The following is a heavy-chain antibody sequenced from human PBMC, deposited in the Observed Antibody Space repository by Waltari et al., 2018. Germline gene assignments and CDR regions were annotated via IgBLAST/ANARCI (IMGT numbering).Heavy chain of an antibody. D-gene: IGHD3-22*01. Sequence: QVQLVQSVAEVKKPGASVKVSCKVSGCTLTELSIHWVRLAPGKGLEWMGGFDPEDGETIYAQKCQGRVTMTEDTSTDTAYMELSSLRSGDTAVYYCATDVSYDSSGCTFDYWGQGTLVTVSS. CDR3: ATDVSYDSSGCTFDY. CDR1: GCTLTELS. V-gene: IGHV1-24*01. CDR2: FDPEDGET. J-gene: IGHJ4*02.